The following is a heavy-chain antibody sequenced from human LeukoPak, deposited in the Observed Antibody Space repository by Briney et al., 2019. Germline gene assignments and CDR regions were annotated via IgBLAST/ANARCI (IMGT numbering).Heavy chain of an antibody. Sequence: ASETLSLTCTVSGGSVSGHYWTWIRQPPGRGLEWVGQIFYTGQADYTTSLQSRITIAVDASRNQISLKLNSVTAADTAVYYWAKFGADYDMYVWGQGTTVAVSS. CDR2: IFYTGQA. J-gene: IGHJ6*02. CDR3: AKFGADYDMYV. D-gene: IGHD3-16*01. CDR1: GGSVSGHY. V-gene: IGHV4-59*02.